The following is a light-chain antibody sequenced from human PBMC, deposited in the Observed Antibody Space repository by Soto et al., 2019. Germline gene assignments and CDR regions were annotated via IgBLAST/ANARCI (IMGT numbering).Light chain of an antibody. V-gene: IGKV1-5*03. CDR2: KAS. J-gene: IGKJ4*01. Sequence: DSQMTQYPSTLSASIGDRVTITCRAGQSISSWLAWYQQKPGKAPKLLISKASTLQSGVPPRFSGSGSGTEFALTISSLQPDDFATYYCQQYESYPMTFGGGTKV. CDR1: QSISSW. CDR3: QQYESYPMT.